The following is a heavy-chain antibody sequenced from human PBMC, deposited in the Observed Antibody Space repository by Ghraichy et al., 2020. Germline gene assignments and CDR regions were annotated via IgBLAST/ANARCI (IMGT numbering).Heavy chain of an antibody. CDR3: ASRDAPFEYQLHIPHYDS. Sequence: ASVKVSCKASGYTFTSYGISWVRQAPGQGLEWMGWISAYNGNTNYAQKLQGRVTMTTDTSTSTAYMELRSLRSDDTAVYYCASRDAPFEYQLHIPHYDSWGQGTLVTVSS. V-gene: IGHV1-18*01. CDR1: GYTFTSYG. D-gene: IGHD2-2*01. J-gene: IGHJ5*01. CDR2: ISAYNGNT.